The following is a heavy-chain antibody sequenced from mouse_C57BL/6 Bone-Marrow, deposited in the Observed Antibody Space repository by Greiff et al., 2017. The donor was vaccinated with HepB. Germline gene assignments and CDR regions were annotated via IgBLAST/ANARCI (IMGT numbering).Heavy chain of an antibody. CDR3: AKNYYGSSGGFAY. D-gene: IGHD1-1*01. J-gene: IGHJ3*01. CDR2: IYPSDSET. V-gene: IGHV1-61*01. Sequence: VQLQQPGAELVRPGSSVKLSCKASGYTFTSYWMDWVKQRPGQGLEWIGNIYPSDSETHYNQKFKDKATLTVDKSSSTAYMQLSSLTSADSAVYYCAKNYYGSSGGFAYWGQGTLVTVSA. CDR1: GYTFTSYW.